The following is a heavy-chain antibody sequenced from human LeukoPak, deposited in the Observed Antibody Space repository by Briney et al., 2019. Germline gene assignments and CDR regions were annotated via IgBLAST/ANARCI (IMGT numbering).Heavy chain of an antibody. J-gene: IGHJ4*02. Sequence: GGSLRLSCAASGSTFSGSGSTFSGSALHWVRQASGKGLEWVGRIRSKANSYATAYAASVKGRFTISRDDSKNTAYLQMNSLKTEDTAVYYCTRLGIYDSGAEGYWGQGTLVTVSS. CDR3: TRLGIYDSGAEGY. D-gene: IGHD3-22*01. V-gene: IGHV3-73*01. CDR1: GSTFSGSGSTFSGSA. CDR2: IRSKANSYAT.